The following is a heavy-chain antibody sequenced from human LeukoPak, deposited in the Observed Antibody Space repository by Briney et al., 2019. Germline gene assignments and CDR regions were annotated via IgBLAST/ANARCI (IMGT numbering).Heavy chain of an antibody. Sequence: ASVKVSCKASGYTFTSYGISWVRQAPGQGLEWMGWISAYNGNTNYAQKLQGRVTMTTDTSTSTAYMELRSLRSDDTAVYYCARFLLAGYSSGWGGDYWGQGTLVTVSS. CDR3: ARFLLAGYSSGWGGDY. J-gene: IGHJ4*02. V-gene: IGHV1-18*01. D-gene: IGHD6-19*01. CDR2: ISAYNGNT. CDR1: GYTFTSYG.